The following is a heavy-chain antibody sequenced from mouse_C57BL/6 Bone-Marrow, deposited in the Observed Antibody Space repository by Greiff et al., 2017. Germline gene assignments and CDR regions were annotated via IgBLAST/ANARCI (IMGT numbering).Heavy chain of an antibody. CDR2: IYPGNSDT. D-gene: IGHD4-1*01. Sequence: VQLQQSGTVLARPGASVKMSCKTSGYTFTSYWMHWVKQRPGQGLEWIGAIYPGNSDTSYNQKFKGKAKLTAVTSASTAYMELSSLTNEDSAVYYCTRSPNWDLYYFDYWGQGTTLTVSS. V-gene: IGHV1-5*01. CDR3: TRSPNWDLYYFDY. CDR1: GYTFTSYW. J-gene: IGHJ2*01.